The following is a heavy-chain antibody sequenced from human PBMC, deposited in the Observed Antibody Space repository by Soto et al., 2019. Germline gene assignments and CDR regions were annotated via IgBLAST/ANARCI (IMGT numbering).Heavy chain of an antibody. CDR1: GYTFTGYY. CDR3: ATGGDYGDY. J-gene: IGHJ4*02. D-gene: IGHD3-10*01. V-gene: IGHV1-24*01. CDR2: FDPEDGET. Sequence: GASVKVSCKASGYTFTGYYMHWVRQAPGKGLEWMGGFDPEDGETIYAQKFQGRVTMTEDTSTDTAYMELSSLRSEDTAVYYCATGGDYGDYWGQGTLVTVSS.